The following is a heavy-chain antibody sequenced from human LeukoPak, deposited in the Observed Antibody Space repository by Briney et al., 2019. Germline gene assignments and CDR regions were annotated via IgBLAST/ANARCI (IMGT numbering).Heavy chain of an antibody. CDR2: ISFDGNDK. D-gene: IGHD6-13*01. Sequence: GRSLRLSCAASGFTFSSYAMHWVRQAPGKGLAWVALISFDGNDKYHADSVKGRLTISRDNSKNTLYLQMNSLRADDTAVYYCAGIWGPSSSWPWGFDYWGQGTLVTVSS. CDR3: AGIWGPSSSWPWGFDY. V-gene: IGHV3-30-3*01. CDR1: GFTFSSYA. J-gene: IGHJ4*02.